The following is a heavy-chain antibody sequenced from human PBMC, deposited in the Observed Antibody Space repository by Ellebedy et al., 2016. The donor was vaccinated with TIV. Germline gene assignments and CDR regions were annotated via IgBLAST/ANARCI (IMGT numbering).Heavy chain of an antibody. CDR1: GGTFSSYA. V-gene: IGHV1-69*13. D-gene: IGHD1-26*01. Sequence: SVKVSXKASGGTFSSYAISWVRQAPGQGLEWMGGIIPIFGTANYAQKFQGRVTITADESTSTAYMELSSLRSEDTAVYYCAREGGSYGGYRYGMDVWGQGTTVTVSS. CDR3: AREGGSYGGYRYGMDV. J-gene: IGHJ6*02. CDR2: IIPIFGTA.